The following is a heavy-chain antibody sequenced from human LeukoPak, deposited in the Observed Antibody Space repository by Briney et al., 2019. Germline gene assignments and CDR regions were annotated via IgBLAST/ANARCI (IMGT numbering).Heavy chain of an antibody. D-gene: IGHD3-10*01. CDR1: GDSITSYAW. Sequence: SETLSLTCSVSGDSITSYAWWSWVRQPPGKGLEWIGEIHLNGITNYNPSLKSRVTMSIDKSKNQLSLNLSSVTAADTAVYYGARVIRSAWRQNDLWGQGTLVTVSS. J-gene: IGHJ5*02. CDR3: ARVIRSAWRQNDL. V-gene: IGHV4-4*02. CDR2: IHLNGIT.